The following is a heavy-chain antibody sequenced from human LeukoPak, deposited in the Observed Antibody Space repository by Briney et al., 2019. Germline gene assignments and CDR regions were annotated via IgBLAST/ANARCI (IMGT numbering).Heavy chain of an antibody. CDR1: GFTFSSYS. CDR2: ISSSSSYI. D-gene: IGHD2-15*01. J-gene: IGHJ4*02. Sequence: GGSLRLSCAASGFTFSSYSMNWVRQAPGKGLGWVSSISSSSSYIYYADSVKGRFTISRDNAKNSLYLQMNSLRAEDTAVYYCARGLGYCSGGSCYGPLDFDYWGQGTLVTVSS. CDR3: ARGLGYCSGGSCYGPLDFDY. V-gene: IGHV3-21*01.